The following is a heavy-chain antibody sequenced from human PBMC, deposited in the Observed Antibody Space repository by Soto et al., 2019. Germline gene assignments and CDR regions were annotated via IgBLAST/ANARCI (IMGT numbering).Heavy chain of an antibody. J-gene: IGHJ4*02. CDR2: IYPGDSDT. CDR1: GYRFTTYW. Sequence: GESLKISCKGSGYRFTTYWIGWVRQMPGKGLEWMGIIYPGDSDTRYSPSFQGQVTISADKSINTAYLQWSSLKASDTAMYYCASTEEGAALNQFDYWGEGTLVTVSS. CDR3: ASTEEGAALNQFDY. D-gene: IGHD2-15*01. V-gene: IGHV5-51*01.